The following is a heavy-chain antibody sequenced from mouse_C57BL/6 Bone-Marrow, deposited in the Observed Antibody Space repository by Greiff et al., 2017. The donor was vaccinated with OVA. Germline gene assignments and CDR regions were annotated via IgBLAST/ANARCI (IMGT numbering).Heavy chain of an antibody. J-gene: IGHJ2*01. D-gene: IGHD2-1*01. CDR3: ARSVYYGNYVSYFDY. CDR2: INPGSGGT. CDR1: GYAFTNYL. Sequence: VQVVESGAELVRPGTSVKVSCKASGYAFTNYLIEWVKQRPGQGLEWIGVINPGSGGTNYNEKFKGKATLTADKSSSTAYMQLSSLTSEDSAVYFCARSVYYGNYVSYFDYWGQGTTLTVSS. V-gene: IGHV1-54*01.